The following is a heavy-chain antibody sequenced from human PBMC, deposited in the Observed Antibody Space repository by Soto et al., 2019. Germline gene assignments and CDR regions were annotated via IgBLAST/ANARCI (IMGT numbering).Heavy chain of an antibody. J-gene: IGHJ6*02. CDR2: IASRSNYI. CDR3: ARNRRIAVEMDV. V-gene: IGHV3-21*01. Sequence: GGSLRLSCVASGFTFSYYNMNWLRQTPGKGLEWVSSIASRSNYIYYADSLKGRFTVSRDNARNSLYLQVDNLRAEDTAVYYCARNRRIAVEMDVWGQGTTVTVSS. CDR1: GFTFSYYN. D-gene: IGHD2-21*01.